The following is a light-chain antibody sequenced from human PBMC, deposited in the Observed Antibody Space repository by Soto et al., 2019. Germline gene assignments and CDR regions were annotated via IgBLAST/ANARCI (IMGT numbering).Light chain of an antibody. CDR2: AAS. Sequence: EIVLTQSPGTLSLSPGDRATLSCRASQSVRSDHLAWYQQKPGQAPRLLIFAASSRAAGIPGRFSGSGSGTDFTLTITRLGPEDFAVYYCQQYGDSPYTFGLGTKVDIK. J-gene: IGKJ2*01. CDR3: QQYGDSPYT. V-gene: IGKV3-20*01. CDR1: QSVRSDH.